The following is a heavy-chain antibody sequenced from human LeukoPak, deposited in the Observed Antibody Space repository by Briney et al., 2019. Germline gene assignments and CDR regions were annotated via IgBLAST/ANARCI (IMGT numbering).Heavy chain of an antibody. V-gene: IGHV1-69*13. J-gene: IGHJ2*01. D-gene: IGHD2-2*01. CDR3: ARSDCSSTSCYGRPGWYFDL. CDR2: IIPIFGTA. Sequence: ASVKVSCKASGGTFSSYAISWVRQAPGQGLEWMGGIIPIFGTANYAQKFQGRVTITADESTSTAYMELSSLRSEDTAVYYCARSDCSSTSCYGRPGWYFDLWGRGTLVTVSS. CDR1: GGTFSSYA.